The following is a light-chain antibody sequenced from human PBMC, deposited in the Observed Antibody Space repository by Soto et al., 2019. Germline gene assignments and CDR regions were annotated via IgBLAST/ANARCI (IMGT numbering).Light chain of an antibody. V-gene: IGKV3-20*01. CDR1: QNVYSNF. J-gene: IGKJ3*01. CDR2: GAS. CDR3: HQYGNSPLT. Sequence: ETVLTQSPGTLSLSPGERATLSCRASQNVYSNFVGWYQQRPGQAPRLLISGASTRATDIPDRFSGSGSGTDFTLTISRLDPDDFAVYFCHQYGNSPLTFGPGTKLDF.